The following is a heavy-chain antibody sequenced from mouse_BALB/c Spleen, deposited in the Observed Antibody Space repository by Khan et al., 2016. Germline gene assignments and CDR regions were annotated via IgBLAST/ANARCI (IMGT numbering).Heavy chain of an antibody. CDR3: TRTGGGSYDY. V-gene: IGHV1-69*02. CDR2: IYPSDSYT. D-gene: IGHD1-1*02. CDR1: GYIFTSYW. J-gene: IGHJ2*01. Sequence: QVQLQQSGAELVKPGASVKLSCKASGYIFTSYWLNWVKQRPGQGLEWIGNIYPSDSYTNYNQNFKDKAALTVDRSSSTAYMQLSSPTSEDSAVYYCTRTGGGSYDYWGQGTTLTVSS.